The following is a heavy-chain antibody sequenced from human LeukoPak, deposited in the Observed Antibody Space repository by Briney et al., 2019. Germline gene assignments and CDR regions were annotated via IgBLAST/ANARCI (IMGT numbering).Heavy chain of an antibody. V-gene: IGHV1-24*01. Sequence: ASVKVSCKVSGYTLTELSMHWVRQAPGKGLEWMGGFDPEDGETIYAQKFQGRVTMTEDTSTDTAYMELSSLRSEDTAVYYCARGEFGLTTVTYFDYWGQETLVTVSS. CDR1: GYTLTELS. CDR3: ARGEFGLTTVTYFDY. J-gene: IGHJ4*02. CDR2: FDPEDGET. D-gene: IGHD4-17*01.